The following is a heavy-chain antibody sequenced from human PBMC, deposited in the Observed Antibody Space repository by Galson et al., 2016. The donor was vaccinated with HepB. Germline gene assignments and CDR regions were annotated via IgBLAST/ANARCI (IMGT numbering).Heavy chain of an antibody. J-gene: IGHJ4*02. Sequence: SVKVSCKASGYTFTDYYMHWVRQAPGQGLEWMGWINPNSGGTNYAQKFQGRVTMTRATSISTAYMELSRLRSDGTAVYYCANGGGYSYATRVDYWGQGTLVTVSS. CDR1: GYTFTDYY. CDR3: ANGGGYSYATRVDY. D-gene: IGHD5-18*01. V-gene: IGHV1-2*02. CDR2: INPNSGGT.